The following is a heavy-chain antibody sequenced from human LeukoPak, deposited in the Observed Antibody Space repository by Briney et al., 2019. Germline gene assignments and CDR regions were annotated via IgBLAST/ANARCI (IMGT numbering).Heavy chain of an antibody. D-gene: IGHD3-3*01. J-gene: IGHJ5*02. V-gene: IGHV1-8*01. CDR3: ARGGGDFWGGYYTSNWFDP. Sequence: ASVKVSCKASGYTFTSYDINWVRQATGQGLEWMGWMNPNSCNTGYAQKFQGRVTMTRNTSISTAYMELSSLRSEDTAVYYCARGGGDFWGGYYTSNWFDPWGQGTLVTVSS. CDR2: MNPNSCNT. CDR1: GYTFTSYD.